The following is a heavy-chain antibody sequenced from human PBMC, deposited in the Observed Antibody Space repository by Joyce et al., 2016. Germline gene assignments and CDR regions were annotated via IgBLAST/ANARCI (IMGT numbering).Heavy chain of an antibody. D-gene: IGHD1-26*01. V-gene: IGHV3-23*03. CDR1: GFTFTSHG. CDR2: INMGGTTT. J-gene: IGHJ5*02. CDR3: TKDDGWVAVS. Sequence: EVHLLDSGGGLVQPGGSLRLSCAASGFTFTSHGMSWFRQVPGKGLEWVSGINMGGTTTYYADSVKGRFTISKDNSQNILYLQMNSVRVDDTALYFCTKDDGWVAVSWGQGTLVSVSS.